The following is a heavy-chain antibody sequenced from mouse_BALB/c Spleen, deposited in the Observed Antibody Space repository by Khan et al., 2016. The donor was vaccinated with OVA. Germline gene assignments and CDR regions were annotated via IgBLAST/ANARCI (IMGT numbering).Heavy chain of an antibody. V-gene: IGHV14-1*02. D-gene: IGHD2-3*01. J-gene: IGHJ2*01. CDR3: ARSILLYFDY. Sequence: VQLQQSGAELVRPGALVKLSCKGSGFNIKDYYMQWVKQRPEQGLEWIGWIDPENGNSIYDPKFQGKASITADTSSNTAYLQLSSLTSGDTAVYYCARSILLYFDYWGQGTTLTVSS. CDR2: IDPENGNS. CDR1: GFNIKDYY.